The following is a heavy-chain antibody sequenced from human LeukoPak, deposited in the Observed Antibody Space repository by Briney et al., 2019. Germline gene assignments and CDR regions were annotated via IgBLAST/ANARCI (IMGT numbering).Heavy chain of an antibody. CDR3: ARVKGLMTTVKYFGY. D-gene: IGHD4-17*01. J-gene: IGHJ4*02. Sequence: SETLSLTCTVSGYSISSGYYWGWIRQPPGKGLEWIGSIYHSGRTFYNPSLKSRVTISVDTSKNQFSLKLSSVTAADTAVYYCARVKGLMTTVKYFGYWGQGTLVTVSS. CDR2: IYHSGRT. V-gene: IGHV4-38-2*02. CDR1: GYSISSGYY.